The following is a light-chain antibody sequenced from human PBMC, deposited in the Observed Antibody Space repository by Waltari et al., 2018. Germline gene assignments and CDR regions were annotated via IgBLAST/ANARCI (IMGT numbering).Light chain of an antibody. V-gene: IGLV2-23*02. CDR3: CSYAGRNIWV. J-gene: IGLJ3*02. Sequence: QSALTQPASVSGSPGPSITIPCPGTSRHGGLYNLVSWYQQHPDKAPKLMFYGVIERPSGVSNRFSGSKYGNTASLTISGLQAEDEADYYCCSYAGRNIWVFGGGTKLTVL. CDR1: SRHGGLYNL. CDR2: GVI.